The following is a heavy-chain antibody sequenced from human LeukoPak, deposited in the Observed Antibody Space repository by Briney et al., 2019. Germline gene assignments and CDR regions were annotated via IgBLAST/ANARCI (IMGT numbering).Heavy chain of an antibody. CDR1: GLTVRNNY. CDR3: AREKGRGVISPYYDC. Sequence: GGSLGLSCAASGLTVRNNYMSWVRQSPGKGLEWVSVIYSDGSTYYEDSVKGRFTISRDTSKNTLSLQMSNLRVEDTAVYFCAREKGRGVISPYYDCWGQGTLVTVSS. V-gene: IGHV3-53*01. J-gene: IGHJ4*02. D-gene: IGHD3-10*01. CDR2: IYSDGST.